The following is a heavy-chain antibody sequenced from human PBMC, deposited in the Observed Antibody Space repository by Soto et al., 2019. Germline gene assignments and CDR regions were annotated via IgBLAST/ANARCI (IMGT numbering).Heavy chain of an antibody. CDR1: GDSVSSNSAA. CDR3: ARALLFVDYYYYYMDV. CDR2: TYYRSKWYN. J-gene: IGHJ6*03. V-gene: IGHV6-1*01. Sequence: KQSQTLSLICAISGDSVSSNSAAWNWIRQSPSRGLEWLGRTYYRSKWYNDYAVSVKSRITINPDTSKNQFSLQLNSVTPEDTAVYYCARALLFVDYYYYYMDVWGKGTTVTVSS. D-gene: IGHD3-10*01.